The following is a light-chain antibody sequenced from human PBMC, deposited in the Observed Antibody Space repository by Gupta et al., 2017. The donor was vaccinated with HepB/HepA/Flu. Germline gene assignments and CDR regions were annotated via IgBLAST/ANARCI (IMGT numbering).Light chain of an antibody. CDR1: QSVSSN. Sequence: EIVLTQSPATLSLSPGERATLSCRASQSVSSNLAWYQQKPGQAPGLLIYDASNRATGIPARFSGSGSGTDFTLTINSLEPEDLAVYYCQQRNNWPLTFGGGTKVEIK. CDR2: DAS. V-gene: IGKV3-11*01. CDR3: QQRNNWPLT. J-gene: IGKJ4*01.